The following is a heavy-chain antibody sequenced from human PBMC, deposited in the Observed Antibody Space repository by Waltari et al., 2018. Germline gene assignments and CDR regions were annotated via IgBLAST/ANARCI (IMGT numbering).Heavy chain of an antibody. CDR2: VLSTGKT. CDR1: GDSVPSPNG. V-gene: IGHV4-4*02. CDR3: ARDRGRGLYLDA. D-gene: IGHD2-15*01. J-gene: IGHJ5*02. Sequence: QLQLQESGPGLVKPSGTLSLSCAVPGDSVPSPNGWSWVRQSPQRGLEWIGQVLSTGKTNYSPSFASRVTMSLDASNNQFSLKVTSATAADTAVYYCARDRGRGLYLDAWGPGTLVTVSP.